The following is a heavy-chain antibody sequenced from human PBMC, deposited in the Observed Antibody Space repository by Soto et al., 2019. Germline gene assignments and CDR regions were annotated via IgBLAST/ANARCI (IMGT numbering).Heavy chain of an antibody. CDR2: IYTSGST. J-gene: IGHJ4*02. Sequence: SATLSLTCAVSGGSINTYYWSWIRQPAGKGLEWIGRIYTSGSTNYNPSLKSRVTMSVDTSKNQFSLKLSSVTAADTAVYYYARSSVVRGVIIYFDYWGQGTLVTVSS. D-gene: IGHD3-10*01. V-gene: IGHV4-4*07. CDR3: ARSSVVRGVIIYFDY. CDR1: GGSINTYY.